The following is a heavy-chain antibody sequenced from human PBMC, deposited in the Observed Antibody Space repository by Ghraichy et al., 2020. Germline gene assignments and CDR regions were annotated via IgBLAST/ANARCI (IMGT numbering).Heavy chain of an antibody. D-gene: IGHD3-16*02. CDR2: IKQDGSEK. CDR3: ARGGPLYYYYYYYMDV. Sequence: GESQNISCAASGFTFSSYWMSWVRQAPGKGLEWVANIKQDGSEKYYVDSVKGRFTISRDNAKNSLYLQMNSLRAEDTAVYYCARGGPLYYYYYYYMDVWGKGTTVTVSS. CDR1: GFTFSSYW. J-gene: IGHJ6*03. V-gene: IGHV3-7*03.